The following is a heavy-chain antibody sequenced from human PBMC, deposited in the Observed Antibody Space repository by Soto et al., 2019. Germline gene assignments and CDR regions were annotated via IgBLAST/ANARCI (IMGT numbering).Heavy chain of an antibody. CDR1: GFIFSGYW. J-gene: IGHJ4*02. D-gene: IGHD3-10*01. CDR2: LNQDGSET. CDR3: ARDLARYGSGSYFDS. V-gene: IGHV3-7*04. Sequence: EVQLVESGGDLVQPGGSLRLSCETSGFIFSGYWMTWVRQAPGRGLEWVANLNQDGSETYYVDSVKGRFTISRDTSKKSLYLRMNSLRVEDRAVYYCARDLARYGSGSYFDSWGQGTLVTVSS.